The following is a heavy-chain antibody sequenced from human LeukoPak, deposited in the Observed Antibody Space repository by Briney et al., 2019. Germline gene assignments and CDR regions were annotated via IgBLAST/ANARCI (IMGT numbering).Heavy chain of an antibody. V-gene: IGHV3-48*03. J-gene: IGHJ4*02. CDR3: ARGRGKYFRKYSSGWVIDY. D-gene: IGHD6-19*01. CDR1: GFTFSSYE. CDR2: ISSSGSTI. Sequence: PGGSLRLSCAASGFTFSSYEMNWVRQAPGKGLEWVSYISSSGSTIYYADSVKGRFTISRDNAKNSLYLQMNSLRAEDTAVYYCARGRGKYFRKYSSGWVIDYWGQGTLVTVSS.